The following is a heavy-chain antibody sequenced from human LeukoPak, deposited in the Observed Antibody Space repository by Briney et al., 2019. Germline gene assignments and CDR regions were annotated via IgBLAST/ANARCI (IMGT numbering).Heavy chain of an antibody. Sequence: ASVKVSCKPSGYTFTSSGISWVRQAPGQGLEWMGWISAYNGNTNYAQKLQGRVTMTTDTSTSTAYMELRSLRSDDTAVYYCGRDSTIFGVVIRRYYFDYWGQGTLVTVSS. D-gene: IGHD3-3*01. CDR3: GRDSTIFGVVIRRYYFDY. J-gene: IGHJ4*02. CDR1: GYTFTSSG. V-gene: IGHV1-18*01. CDR2: ISAYNGNT.